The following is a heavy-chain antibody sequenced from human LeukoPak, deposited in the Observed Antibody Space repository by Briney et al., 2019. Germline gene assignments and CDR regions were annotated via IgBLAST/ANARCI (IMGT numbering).Heavy chain of an antibody. J-gene: IGHJ4*02. CDR3: ARDPIGGAVDYDFWSGYFDY. CDR2: INTDGSIT. D-gene: IGHD3-3*01. Sequence: PEGSLRLSCAASGFTFSSYWMHWVRQAPGKGPVWVSRINTDGSITTYADSVKGRFTISRDNAKNTLYLQMNSLRAEDTAVYYCARDPIGGAVDYDFWSGYFDYWGQGTLVTVSS. V-gene: IGHV3-74*01. CDR1: GFTFSSYW.